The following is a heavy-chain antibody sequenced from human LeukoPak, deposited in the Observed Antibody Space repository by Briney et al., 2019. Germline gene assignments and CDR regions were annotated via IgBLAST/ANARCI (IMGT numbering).Heavy chain of an antibody. CDR2: INHSGST. Sequence: XLXLTCXXYGDSFSGYYWSWTRQPQGKGLEWIGEINHSGSTNYNPSLKSRVTTSVDTSKNQFSLKLSSVTAADTAVYYCATNYDYVWGQGTLVTVSS. CDR3: ATNYDYV. J-gene: IGHJ4*02. V-gene: IGHV4-34*01. CDR1: GDSFSGYY. D-gene: IGHD3-16*01.